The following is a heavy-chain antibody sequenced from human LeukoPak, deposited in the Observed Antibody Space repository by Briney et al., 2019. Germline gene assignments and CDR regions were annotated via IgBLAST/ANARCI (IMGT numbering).Heavy chain of an antibody. V-gene: IGHV3-48*03. CDR3: ARGDSSGSTGDY. D-gene: IGHD3-22*01. J-gene: IGHJ4*02. CDR1: GFTFSSYE. Sequence: GGSLRLSCAASGFTFSSYEMNWVRQAPGKGLEWVSYISSSCSTIYYTDSVKGRFTISRDNAKNSLYLQMNSLRAEDTAVYYCARGDSSGSTGDYWGQGTLVTVSS. CDR2: ISSSCSTI.